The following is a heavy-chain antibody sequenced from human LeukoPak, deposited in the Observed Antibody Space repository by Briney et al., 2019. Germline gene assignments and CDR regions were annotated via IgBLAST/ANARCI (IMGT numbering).Heavy chain of an antibody. CDR3: ARVPLHDSSGHYYPH. J-gene: IGHJ1*01. D-gene: IGHD3-22*01. CDR2: INPSGGST. CDR1: GYTFTSYY. Sequence: GASVKVSCKASGYTFTSYYMHWVRQAPGQGLEWMGIINPSGGSTSYTQKFQGRVTIIRDTSASTAYMELSSLRFEDTAVYYCARVPLHDSSGHYYPHWGQGTLVTVSS. V-gene: IGHV1-46*01.